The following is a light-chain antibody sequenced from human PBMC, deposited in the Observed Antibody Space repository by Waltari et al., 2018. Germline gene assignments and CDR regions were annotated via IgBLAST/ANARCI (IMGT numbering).Light chain of an antibody. CDR2: GAS. J-gene: IGKJ3*01. CDR1: QSVSSSY. Sequence: EIVLPQSPGTLSLSPGERATLSCSASQSVSSSYLAWYQQKPGQAPRLLIYGASSRATGIPDRFSGSGSGTDFTLTISRLEPEDFAVYYCQQYGSSRITFGPGTKVDIK. CDR3: QQYGSSRIT. V-gene: IGKV3-20*01.